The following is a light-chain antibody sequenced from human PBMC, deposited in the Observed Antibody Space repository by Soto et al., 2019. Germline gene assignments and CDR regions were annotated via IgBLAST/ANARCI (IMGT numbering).Light chain of an antibody. Sequence: EIVMPQSPATLYVSPGERATLYCRASQSVRSNLAWYQQKPGQAPRLLIYGASTRATGVPARFSGTWSGTEFSLTISSLQSEGSGIYYCQQYNDRLWTVGRGTKVEIK. J-gene: IGKJ1*01. CDR1: QSVRSN. CDR2: GAS. CDR3: QQYNDRLWT. V-gene: IGKV3-15*01.